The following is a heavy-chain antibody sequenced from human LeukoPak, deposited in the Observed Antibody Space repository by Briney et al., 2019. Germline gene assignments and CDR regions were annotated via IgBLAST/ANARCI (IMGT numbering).Heavy chain of an antibody. J-gene: IGHJ4*02. V-gene: IGHV1-24*01. CDR3: ARRGVYYYDSSGRANYYFDY. D-gene: IGHD3-22*01. CDR2: FDPIDGER. CDR1: GKTLTELS. Sequence: ASVKVSCKVSGKTLTELSTHWVRQAPGKGLEWMGGFDPIDGERIYAQNFKGRVTMTTDTSTSTVYMELRSLRPDDTAMYYCARRGVYYYDSSGRANYYFDYWGQGTLVTVSS.